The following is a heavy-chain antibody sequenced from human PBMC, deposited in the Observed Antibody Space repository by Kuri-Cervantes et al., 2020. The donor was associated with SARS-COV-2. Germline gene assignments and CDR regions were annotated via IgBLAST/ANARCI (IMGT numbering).Heavy chain of an antibody. D-gene: IGHD5-18*01. CDR2: ISYDGRNT. J-gene: IGHJ4*02. Sequence: GGSLRLSCEASGFIFSDYAIDWVRQAPGKGLEWVAIISYDGRNTKFADSVKGRFTISRDNSKNVVYLQMNSLRAEDTAVYYCARAKSPNAALVPADYWGQGTLVTVSS. CDR1: GFIFSDYA. CDR3: ARAKSPNAALVPADY. V-gene: IGHV3-30*14.